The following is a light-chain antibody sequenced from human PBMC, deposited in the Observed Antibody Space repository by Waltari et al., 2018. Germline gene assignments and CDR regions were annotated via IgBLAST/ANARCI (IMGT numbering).Light chain of an antibody. Sequence: QLVLTQSPSASASLGASVKLPCTLSSGHSSNVIAWHQQQTEQGPRYLMKVKSDGSHSKGDEIPDRFSGSSSGAELHLTISSLQSEDEADYYCQTGGHGTWVFGGGTKLTVL. CDR2: VKSDGSH. CDR1: SGHSSNV. CDR3: QTGGHGTWV. V-gene: IGLV4-69*01. J-gene: IGLJ3*02.